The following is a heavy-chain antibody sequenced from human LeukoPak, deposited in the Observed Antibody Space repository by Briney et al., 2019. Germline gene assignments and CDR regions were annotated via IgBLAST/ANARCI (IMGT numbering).Heavy chain of an antibody. CDR1: GFTFSSYW. J-gene: IGHJ4*02. CDR3: AREFIGSWYWDS. V-gene: IGHV3-48*04. Sequence: GGSLRLSCAASGFTFSSYWMHWVRQAPGKGLEWVSGISWNSGSIGYADSVKGRFSISRDNAKNSLYLQMNSLRAEDTAVYLCAREFIGSWYWDSWGQGTLVTVSS. D-gene: IGHD6-13*01. CDR2: ISWNSGSI.